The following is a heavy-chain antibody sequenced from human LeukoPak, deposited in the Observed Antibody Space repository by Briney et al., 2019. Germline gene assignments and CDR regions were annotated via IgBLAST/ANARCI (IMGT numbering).Heavy chain of an antibody. CDR1: GFTFTNYW. CDR3: TTLYYYGSGKRPYYMDV. D-gene: IGHD3-10*01. Sequence: GGSLRLSCAASGFTFTNYWMSWVRQAPGKGLEWVGRIKSKTDGGATDYAAPVNGRFTISRDDSKNTLYLQMNSLKTEDTAVYYCTTLYYYGSGKRPYYMDVWGKGTTVTVSS. J-gene: IGHJ6*03. CDR2: IKSKTDGGAT. V-gene: IGHV3-15*01.